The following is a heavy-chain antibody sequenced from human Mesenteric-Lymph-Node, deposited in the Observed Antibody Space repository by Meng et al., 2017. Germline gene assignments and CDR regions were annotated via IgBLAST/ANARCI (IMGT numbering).Heavy chain of an antibody. D-gene: IGHD1-7*01. V-gene: IGHV3-33*01. Sequence: GESLKISCAASGFTFSSYGMHWVRQAPGKGLEWVAVIWYDGSNKYYADSVKGRFTISRDNSKNTLYLQMNSLRAEDTAVYYCARDRGVSITGTTFLYYFDYWGQGTLVTVSS. CDR2: IWYDGSNK. CDR3: ARDRGVSITGTTFLYYFDY. CDR1: GFTFSSYG. J-gene: IGHJ4*02.